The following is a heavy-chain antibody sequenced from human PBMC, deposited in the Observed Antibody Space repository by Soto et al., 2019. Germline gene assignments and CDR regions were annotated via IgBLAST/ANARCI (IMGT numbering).Heavy chain of an antibody. Sequence: GSLRLSCAASGFTFSSYGMHWVRQAPGKGLEWVAVISYDGSNKYYADSVKGRFTISRDNSKNTLYLQMNSLRAEDTAVYYCAKDSRNPGDIDYWGQGTLVTVSS. V-gene: IGHV3-30*18. CDR1: GFTFSSYG. D-gene: IGHD3-10*01. CDR3: AKDSRNPGDIDY. J-gene: IGHJ4*02. CDR2: ISYDGSNK.